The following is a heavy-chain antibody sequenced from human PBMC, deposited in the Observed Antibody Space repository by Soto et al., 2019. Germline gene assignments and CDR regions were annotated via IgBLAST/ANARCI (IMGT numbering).Heavy chain of an antibody. CDR1: GLTFSSYW. V-gene: IGHV3-7*01. Sequence: GGSLRLSCVASGLTFSSYWMTWVRQAPGKGLEWVANIKEDGSEKYYVDSVKGRFTISRDNAKNSLYLQMNNLRVEDTAVYYCARGEAIGDEPWGQGTLVTVSS. J-gene: IGHJ5*01. D-gene: IGHD3-10*01. CDR3: ARGEAIGDEP. CDR2: IKEDGSEK.